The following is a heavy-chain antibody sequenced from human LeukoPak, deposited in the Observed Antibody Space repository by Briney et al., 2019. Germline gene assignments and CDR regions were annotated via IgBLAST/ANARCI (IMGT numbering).Heavy chain of an antibody. CDR3: AGSITMVRGVIIPDYWFDP. V-gene: IGHV1-69*04. D-gene: IGHD3-10*01. Sequence: SVKVPCKASGGPFSSYAISWVRQAPGQGLEWMGRIIHILGIANYAQKFQSRVTITADKSTSTAYMELSSLRSEDTAVYYCAGSITMVRGVIIPDYWFDPWGLGTLVTVSS. CDR1: GGPFSSYA. CDR2: IIHILGIA. J-gene: IGHJ5*02.